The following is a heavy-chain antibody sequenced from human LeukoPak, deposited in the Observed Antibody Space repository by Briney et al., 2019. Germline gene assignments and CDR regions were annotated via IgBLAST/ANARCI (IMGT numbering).Heavy chain of an antibody. Sequence: SVKVSCKASGGTFSSYAISWVRQAPGQGLEWMGGIIPIFGTANYAQKFQGRVTITADESTSTAYMELSSLRSEDTAVYYCARDVRLAVAGIYYYYGMDVWGQGTTVTASS. CDR3: ARDVRLAVAGIYYYYGMDV. CDR2: IIPIFGTA. D-gene: IGHD6-19*01. J-gene: IGHJ6*02. CDR1: GGTFSSYA. V-gene: IGHV1-69*13.